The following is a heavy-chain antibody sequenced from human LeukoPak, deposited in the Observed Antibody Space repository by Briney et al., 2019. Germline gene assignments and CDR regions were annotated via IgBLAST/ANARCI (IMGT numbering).Heavy chain of an antibody. CDR3: ARDGGLDY. Sequence: GASVKVSCKASGYTFSGHYLHWVRQAPGQGLEWMGWINPNSGDTNYAQKFQGRVTMTRDTSISTAYLELSRLRFDDTAVYYCARDGGLDYCGQGTLVTVSS. CDR2: INPNSGDT. V-gene: IGHV1-2*02. J-gene: IGHJ4*02. D-gene: IGHD3-16*01. CDR1: GYTFSGHY.